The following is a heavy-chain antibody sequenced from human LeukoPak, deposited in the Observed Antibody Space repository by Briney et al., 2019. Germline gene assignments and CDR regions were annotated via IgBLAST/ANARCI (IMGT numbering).Heavy chain of an antibody. CDR3: ARMDMDAAMVTNFFDY. CDR1: VYTFTSHY. V-gene: IGHV1-46*04. J-gene: IGHJ4*02. CDR2: IHPSGGST. Sequence: ASVKISCKTSVYTFTSHYIHWLRQAPGQGPEWMGVIHPSGGSTTYAQKLQGRVTVTKDTSTSTVYIELTSLTSEDTAVYYCARMDMDAAMVTNFFDYWGQGTLVTVSS. D-gene: IGHD5-18*01.